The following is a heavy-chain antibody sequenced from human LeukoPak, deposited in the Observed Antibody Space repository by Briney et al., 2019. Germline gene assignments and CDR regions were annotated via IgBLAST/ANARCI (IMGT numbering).Heavy chain of an antibody. Sequence: KPSETLSLTCAVSGYSISSGYYWGWIRQPPGNGLEWIGSIYHSGSTYYNPSLKSRVTISVDTSKNQFSLKLSSVTAADTAVYYCAVDEGSCDYWGQGTLVTVSS. J-gene: IGHJ4*02. V-gene: IGHV4-38-2*01. CDR3: AVDEGSCDY. CDR1: GYSISSGYY. CDR2: IYHSGST.